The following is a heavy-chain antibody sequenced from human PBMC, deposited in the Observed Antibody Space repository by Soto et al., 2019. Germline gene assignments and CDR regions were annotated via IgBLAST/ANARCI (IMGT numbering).Heavy chain of an antibody. D-gene: IGHD1-1*01. Sequence: TSETLSLTCTVSGGSINNHYWSWIRQHPGKGLEWIGYIYYSGSTYYNPSLKSRVTISVDTSKNQFSLKMSSVTAADTALYYCARVERGTATTVVDAFDIWGPGTMVTVSS. CDR3: ARVERGTATTVVDAFDI. V-gene: IGHV4-59*04. CDR1: GGSINNHY. CDR2: IYYSGST. J-gene: IGHJ3*02.